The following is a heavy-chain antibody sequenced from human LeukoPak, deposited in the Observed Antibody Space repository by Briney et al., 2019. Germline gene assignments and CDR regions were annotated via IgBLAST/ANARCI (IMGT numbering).Heavy chain of an antibody. CDR2: IGYDGSNK. CDR1: GFSFSSYG. D-gene: IGHD3-3*01. V-gene: IGHV3-30*02. J-gene: IGHJ4*02. Sequence: GGSLRLSCAASGFSFSSYGMHWVRQAPGKGLEWVSFIGYDGSNKYYADSVKGRFTISRDNSKNTLYLQMNSLRAEDTAVYYCAKDFWSGYYTGYYFDYWGQGTLVTVSS. CDR3: AKDFWSGYYTGYYFDY.